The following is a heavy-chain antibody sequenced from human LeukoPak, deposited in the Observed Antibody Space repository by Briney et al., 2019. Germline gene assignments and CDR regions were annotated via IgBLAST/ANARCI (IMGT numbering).Heavy chain of an antibody. CDR1: GYTFTSYG. CDR3: ARRAPVVITYYYYYMDV. Sequence: ASVKVSCKASGYTFTSYGISWVRQAPGQGLERMGWISAYNGNTNYAQKLQGRVTMTTDTSTSTAYMELRSLRSDDTAVYYCARRAPVVITYYYYYMDVWGKGTTVTVSS. D-gene: IGHD3-22*01. J-gene: IGHJ6*03. CDR2: ISAYNGNT. V-gene: IGHV1-18*01.